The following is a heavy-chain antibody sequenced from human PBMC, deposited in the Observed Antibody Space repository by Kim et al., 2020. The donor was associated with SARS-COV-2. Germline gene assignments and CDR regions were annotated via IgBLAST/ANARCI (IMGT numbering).Heavy chain of an antibody. J-gene: IGHJ4*02. V-gene: IGHV1-3*01. D-gene: IGHD1-26*01. CDR3: ARVDSGSQYYFDY. CDR1: GYTFTSYA. Sequence: ASVKVSCKASGYTFTSYAMHWVRQAPGQRLEWMGWINAGNGNTKYSQKFQGRVTITMDTSASTAYMELSSLRSEDTAVYYCARVDSGSQYYFDYWGQGTLVTVSS. CDR2: INAGNGNT.